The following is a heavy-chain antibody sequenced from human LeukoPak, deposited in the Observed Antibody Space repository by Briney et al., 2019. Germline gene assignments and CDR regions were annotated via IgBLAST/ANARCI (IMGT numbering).Heavy chain of an antibody. CDR1: GFTFSSYS. V-gene: IGHV3-21*01. J-gene: IGHJ6*03. D-gene: IGHD3-10*01. CDR2: ISSSSSYI. Sequence: GGSLRLSCAASGFTFSSYSMNWVRQAPGKGLEWVSSISSSSSYIYYADSVKGRFTISRDNAKNSLYLQMNSLRAEDTAVYYCARDLRGYYGSGSPKEYYYMDVWGKGTTVTVSS. CDR3: ARDLRGYYGSGSPKEYYYMDV.